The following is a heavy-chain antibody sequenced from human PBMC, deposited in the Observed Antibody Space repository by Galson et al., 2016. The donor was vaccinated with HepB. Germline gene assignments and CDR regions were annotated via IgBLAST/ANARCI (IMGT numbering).Heavy chain of an antibody. V-gene: IGHV3-33*01. CDR1: GFTFSSYG. CDR3: ARGSNYFDYYYYGMDV. Sequence: LRLSCAASGFTFSSYGMHWVRQAPGKGLEWVAVIWYDGSNKYYADSVKGRFTISRDNSKNTLYLQMNSLRAEDTAVYYCARGSNYFDYYYYGMDVWGQGTTVTVSS. D-gene: IGHD4-11*01. J-gene: IGHJ6*02. CDR2: IWYDGSNK.